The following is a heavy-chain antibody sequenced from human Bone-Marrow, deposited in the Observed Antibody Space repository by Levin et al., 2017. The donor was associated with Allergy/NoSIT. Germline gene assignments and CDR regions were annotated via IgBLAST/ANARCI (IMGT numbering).Heavy chain of an antibody. D-gene: IGHD6-13*01. V-gene: IGHV1-69*06. Sequence: AGGSLRLSCKASGVSFNNYAVSWVRQAPGQGLEWMGGIIPLFGTPHYAQKFQGRVTFTADKSTNTAYMEMRSLRSEDSAVYYCARAVGYSSSYYDGYYNGMDVWGQGTTVTVSS. CDR2: IIPLFGTP. J-gene: IGHJ6*02. CDR3: ARAVGYSSSYYDGYYNGMDV. CDR1: GVSFNNYA.